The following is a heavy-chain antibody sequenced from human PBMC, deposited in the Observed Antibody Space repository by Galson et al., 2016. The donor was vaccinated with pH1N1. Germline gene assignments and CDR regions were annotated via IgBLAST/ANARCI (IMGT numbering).Heavy chain of an antibody. Sequence: TLSLTCTVSSGSVSGANYYWTWIRQSAGKGLEWIGRIYFSGSTSYNPSLRGRVSISVDTSKNQFSLDLTSVTAADTAVYYRARGRAKGGAGAGSSPYYFDFWGLGTRVTVSS. CDR3: ARGRAKGGAGAGSSPYYFDF. V-gene: IGHV4-61*02. CDR1: SGSVSGANYY. J-gene: IGHJ4*02. D-gene: IGHD6-13*01. CDR2: IYFSGST.